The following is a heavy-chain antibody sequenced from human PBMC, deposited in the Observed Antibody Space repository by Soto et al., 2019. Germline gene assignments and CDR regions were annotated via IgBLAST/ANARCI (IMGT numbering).Heavy chain of an antibody. CDR1: GGSISSSSYY. CDR2: IYYSGST. Sequence: SETLSLTCTVSGGSISSSSYYWGWIRQPPGKGLEWIGSIYYSGSTYYNPSLKSRVTISVDTSKNQFSLKLSSVTAADTAVYYCAIGPGSTDYWGQGTLVTVSS. V-gene: IGHV4-39*01. CDR3: AIGPGSTDY. J-gene: IGHJ4*02. D-gene: IGHD3-10*01.